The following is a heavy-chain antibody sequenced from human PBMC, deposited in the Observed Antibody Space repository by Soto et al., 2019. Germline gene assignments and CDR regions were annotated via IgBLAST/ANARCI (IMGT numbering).Heavy chain of an antibody. D-gene: IGHD6-13*01. CDR2: INHSGST. CDR1: GGSFSGYY. Sequence: PXATLSLTCAVYGGSFSGYYWSGIRQPPGKGLEWIGEINHSGSTNYNPSLKSRVTISVDTSKNQFSLKLSSVTAADTAVYYCARSGSSSPFGPWGQGTLVTVSS. CDR3: ARSGSSSPFGP. J-gene: IGHJ5*02. V-gene: IGHV4-34*01.